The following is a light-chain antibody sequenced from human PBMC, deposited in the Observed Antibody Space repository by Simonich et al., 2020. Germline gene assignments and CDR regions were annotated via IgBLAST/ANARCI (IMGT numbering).Light chain of an antibody. Sequence: DIQMTQSPSTLSASVGDRVTITCRASQRISRWFAWYQQKPGKDTKLLIYKASSLDSGVPSRVSGSGSGTEFTLTISSLQPDDFATYYCQQYNSYSLTFGGGTKVEIK. CDR2: KAS. V-gene: IGKV1-5*03. J-gene: IGKJ4*01. CDR1: QRISRW. CDR3: QQYNSYSLT.